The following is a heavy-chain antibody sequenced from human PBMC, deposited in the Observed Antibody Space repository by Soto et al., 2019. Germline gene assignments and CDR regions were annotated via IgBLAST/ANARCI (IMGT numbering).Heavy chain of an antibody. J-gene: IGHJ6*03. Sequence: SETLSLTCAVYGGSFSGYYWSWISKHPGKGLEWIGEINHSGSTNYNPSLKSRATISVDTSKNQFSLKLSSVTAADTAVYYCARETDDTRPGTAAAGYYYYYYMGVWRKGTTVTVSS. V-gene: IGHV4-34*01. CDR3: ARETDDTRPGTAAAGYYYYYYMGV. CDR2: INHSGST. CDR1: GGSFSGYY. D-gene: IGHD6-13*01.